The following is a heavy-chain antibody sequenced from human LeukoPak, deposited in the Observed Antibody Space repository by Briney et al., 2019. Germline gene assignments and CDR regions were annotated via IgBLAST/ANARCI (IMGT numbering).Heavy chain of an antibody. J-gene: IGHJ5*02. D-gene: IGHD1-14*01. CDR3: APGAFRTNWIDP. CDR2: IHYSGTT. CDR1: GGSISSSSYY. V-gene: IGHV4-39*01. Sequence: SETLSLTCTVSGGSISSSSYYWAWIRQPPGKGREWIGTIHYSGTTCYNRCLKSRVTISVDTTKNQFSLKLSSVTAADTAVYYCAPGAFRTNWIDPWGQGTLVTVSS.